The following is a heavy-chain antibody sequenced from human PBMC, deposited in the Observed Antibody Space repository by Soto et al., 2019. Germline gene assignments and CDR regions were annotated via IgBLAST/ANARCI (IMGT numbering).Heavy chain of an antibody. V-gene: IGHV1-69*13. CDR1: GGTFSSYA. D-gene: IGHD3-10*01. CDR2: IIPIFGTA. J-gene: IGHJ6*02. CDR3: ARDRAGITMVRTYYYGMDV. Sequence: ASVKVSCKASGGTFSSYAISWVRQAPGQGLEWMGGIIPIFGTANYAQKFQGRVTITADESTSTAYMKLSSVTAADTAVYYCARDRAGITMVRTYYYGMDVWGQGTTVTVSS.